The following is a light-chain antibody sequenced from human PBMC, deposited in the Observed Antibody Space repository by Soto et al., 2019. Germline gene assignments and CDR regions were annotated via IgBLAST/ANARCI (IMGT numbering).Light chain of an antibody. J-gene: IGKJ5*01. CDR1: QSVSSSY. V-gene: IGKV3D-20*02. CDR3: QQRSSWPPT. CDR2: GAS. Sequence: EIVLTQSPGTLSLSPGERATLSCRASQSVSSSYLAWYQQKLGQAPRLLIYGASTRATDIPARFSGSGSGTEFTLTISSLQSEDFAVYYCQQRSSWPPTFGQGTRLEIK.